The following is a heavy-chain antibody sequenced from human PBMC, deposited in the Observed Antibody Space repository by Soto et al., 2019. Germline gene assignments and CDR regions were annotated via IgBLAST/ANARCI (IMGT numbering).Heavy chain of an antibody. V-gene: IGHV4-59*01. Sequence: SQTLSLTCTVSGGSISSYYWSWIRQPPGKGLEWIGYIYYSGSTNYNPSLKSRVTISVDTSKNQFSLKLSSVTAADTAVYYCARWEYYGSGNPQDYYYMDVWGKGTTVTVSS. J-gene: IGHJ6*03. CDR2: IYYSGST. CDR3: ARWEYYGSGNPQDYYYMDV. CDR1: GGSISSYY. D-gene: IGHD3-10*01.